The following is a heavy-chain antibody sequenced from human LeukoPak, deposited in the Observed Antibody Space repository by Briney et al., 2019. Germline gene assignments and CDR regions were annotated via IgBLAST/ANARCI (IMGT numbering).Heavy chain of an antibody. CDR1: GYTFTSYG. V-gene: IGHV1-69*13. Sequence: SVKVSCKASGYTFTSYGISWVRQAPGQGLEWMGGIIPIFGTANYAQKFQGRVTITADESTSTAYMELSSLRSEDTAVYYCASRLRTCSGGSCYSTRHAFDIWGQGTMVTVSS. D-gene: IGHD2-15*01. CDR2: IIPIFGTA. CDR3: ASRLRTCSGGSCYSTRHAFDI. J-gene: IGHJ3*02.